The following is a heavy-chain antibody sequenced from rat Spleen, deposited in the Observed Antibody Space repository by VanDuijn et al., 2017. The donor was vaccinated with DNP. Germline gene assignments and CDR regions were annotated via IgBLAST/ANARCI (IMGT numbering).Heavy chain of an antibody. CDR1: GFTFSDYY. CDR2: ISPDGGHT. CDR3: ARQNSGYGGFAY. J-gene: IGHJ3*01. Sequence: EVQLVGSGGGLVQSGRSLKPSCAGSGFTFSDYYMAWVRQAPTKGLDWVASISPDGGHTYYRDSVKGRFTISRDNARSTLSLLMVNLRSEDTATYYCARQNSGYGGFAYWGQGTLVTVSS. V-gene: IGHV5-25*01. D-gene: IGHD4-3*01.